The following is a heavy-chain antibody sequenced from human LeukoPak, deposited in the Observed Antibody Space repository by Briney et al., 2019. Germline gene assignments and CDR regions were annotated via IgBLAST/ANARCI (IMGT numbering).Heavy chain of an antibody. CDR2: MNPNSCNT. CDR3: ARGSAGIAAAGTDRAEYYYYMDV. CDR1: GYTFTSYA. J-gene: IGHJ6*03. D-gene: IGHD6-13*01. V-gene: IGHV1-8*02. Sequence: ASVKVSCKASGYTFTSYAMNWVRQAPGQGLEWMGWMNPNSCNTGYAQKFQGRVTMTRNTSISTAYMELSSLRSEDTAVYYCARGSAGIAAAGTDRAEYYYYMDVWGKGTTVTISS.